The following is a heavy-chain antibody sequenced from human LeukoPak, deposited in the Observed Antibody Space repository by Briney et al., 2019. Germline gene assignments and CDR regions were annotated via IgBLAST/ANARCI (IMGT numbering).Heavy chain of an antibody. Sequence: HGGSLRLSCAASGFTFSSYAMTWVRQAPGKGLEWVSTISTSGGSTYDADSVKGRFTISRDNSKNTLYLQMNGLRAEDTAVYYCARKAARLYNFDYWGQGTLVTVSS. J-gene: IGHJ4*02. D-gene: IGHD6-6*01. CDR2: ISTSGGST. CDR1: GFTFSSYA. CDR3: ARKAARLYNFDY. V-gene: IGHV3-23*01.